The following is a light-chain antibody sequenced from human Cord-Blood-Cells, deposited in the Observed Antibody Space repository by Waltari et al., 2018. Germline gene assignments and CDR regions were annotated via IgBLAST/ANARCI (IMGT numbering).Light chain of an antibody. V-gene: IGLV1-47*01. CDR1: SSTIGSNY. CDR3: AAWDDSLSGPV. CDR2: RNN. Sequence: QSVLTQPPSASGTPGQRVTISCSGSSSTIGSNYVYWYTQLPGTHPKLRIYRNNQRPSGVPDRFSGSKSGTSASLAISGLRSEDEADYYCAAWDDSLSGPVFGGGTKLTVL. J-gene: IGLJ3*02.